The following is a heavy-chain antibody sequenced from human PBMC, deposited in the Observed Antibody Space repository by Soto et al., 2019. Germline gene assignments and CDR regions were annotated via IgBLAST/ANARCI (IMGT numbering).Heavy chain of an antibody. CDR2: IWYDGSNK. Sequence: PGGSLRLSCAASGFTFSSYGMHWVRQAPGKGLEWVAVIWYDGSNKYYADSVKGRFTISRDNSKNTLYLQMNSLRAEDTAVYYCARDITMVRVNAFDIWGQGTMVTVSS. D-gene: IGHD3-10*01. V-gene: IGHV3-33*01. CDR3: ARDITMVRVNAFDI. J-gene: IGHJ3*02. CDR1: GFTFSSYG.